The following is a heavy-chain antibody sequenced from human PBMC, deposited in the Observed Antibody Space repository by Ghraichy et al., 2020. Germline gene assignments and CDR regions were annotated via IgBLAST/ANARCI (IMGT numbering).Heavy chain of an antibody. CDR1: EFTFSSYA. CDR2: ISGSGDTT. D-gene: IGHD3-9*01. J-gene: IGHJ4*02. V-gene: IGHV3-23*01. CDR3: ARDSSGACEPRYHFDY. Sequence: GGSLRLSCAASEFTFSSYAMTWVRQAPGKGLEWVATISGSGDTTYYPDSVKGRFTISRDNSKNTLSLQMNSLRVEDTAVYYCARDSSGACEPRYHFDYWGQGTLVSVPS.